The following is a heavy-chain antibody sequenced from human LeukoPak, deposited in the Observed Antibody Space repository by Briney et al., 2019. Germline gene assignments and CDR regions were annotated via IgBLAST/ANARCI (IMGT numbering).Heavy chain of an antibody. CDR1: GFTFDDYA. J-gene: IGHJ3*02. D-gene: IGHD6-13*01. CDR2: ISWNSGSI. Sequence: GGSLRLSCAASGFTFDDYAMHWVRQAPGKGLEWVSGISWNSGSIGYADSVKGRFTISRDNAKNSLYLQMNSLRAEDMALYYCAKDMNISSSWSPDAFDIWGQGTMVTVSS. CDR3: AKDMNISSSWSPDAFDI. V-gene: IGHV3-9*03.